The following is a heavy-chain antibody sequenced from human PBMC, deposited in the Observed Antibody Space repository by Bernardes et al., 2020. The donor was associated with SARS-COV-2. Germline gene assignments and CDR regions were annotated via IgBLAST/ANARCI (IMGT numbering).Heavy chain of an antibody. D-gene: IGHD3-22*01. CDR2: ISISGGT. CDR3: ARLYYDSSGYEEDY. Sequence: SETLSLTCAVTAGSIRTYYWAWIRQPAGKGLDWIGRISISGGTNYNPSLKSRVTLSVDSSKNQLSLKLSSVTAADTGVYYCARLYYDSSGYEEDYWGQGTLVTVSS. CDR1: AGSIRTYY. V-gene: IGHV4-4*07. J-gene: IGHJ4*02.